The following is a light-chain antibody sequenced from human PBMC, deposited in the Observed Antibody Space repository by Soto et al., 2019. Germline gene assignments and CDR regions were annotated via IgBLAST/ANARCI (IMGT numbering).Light chain of an antibody. V-gene: IGKV3-11*01. CDR1: QSVSTY. J-gene: IGKJ5*01. CDR2: GAS. Sequence: IVLTQSPGTLSLSPGERATLSCRASQSVSTYLAWYQQQPGQAPRLLIYGASSRPTDIPARFSGSGSGTDFTLTISSLEPEDFAVYYCQQRSNWPITFGQGTRLEIK. CDR3: QQRSNWPIT.